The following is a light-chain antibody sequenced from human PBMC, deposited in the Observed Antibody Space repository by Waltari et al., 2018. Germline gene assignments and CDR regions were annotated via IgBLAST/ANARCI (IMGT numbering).Light chain of an antibody. Sequence: EIVLTQSPVTLTLSPGETATISCRASQFVSSFLAWYQQRPGQAPRVLIFDLNLRATGIPGRFSGSGSGTDFSLTISSLETEDFAIYYCQQRSNWPSTFGQGTRLEIK. CDR2: DLN. V-gene: IGKV3-11*01. J-gene: IGKJ5*01. CDR1: QFVSSF. CDR3: QQRSNWPST.